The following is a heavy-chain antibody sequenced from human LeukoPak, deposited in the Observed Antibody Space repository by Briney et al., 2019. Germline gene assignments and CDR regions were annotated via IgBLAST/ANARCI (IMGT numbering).Heavy chain of an antibody. CDR3: TRAGGLVRGVHYYYYMDV. D-gene: IGHD3-10*01. Sequence: GGSLRLSCAASGFTFSSYGMHWVRQAPGKGLEWVAFIRYDGSDKYYADSVKGRFTISRDNSKNTLSLQMNSLRPEDAAVYYCTRAGGLVRGVHYYYYMDVWGKGTTVTISS. CDR2: IRYDGSDK. V-gene: IGHV3-30*02. CDR1: GFTFSSYG. J-gene: IGHJ6*03.